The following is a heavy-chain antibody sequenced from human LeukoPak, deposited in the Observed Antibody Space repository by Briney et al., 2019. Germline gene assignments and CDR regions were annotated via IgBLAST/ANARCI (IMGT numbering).Heavy chain of an antibody. CDR1: GFTFSSYW. D-gene: IGHD2-15*01. J-gene: IGHJ4*02. CDR2: IKQDGSEK. CDR3: ARLAAGYCSGGSCYSD. V-gene: IGHV3-7*01. Sequence: PGGSLRLSCAASGFTFSSYWMSWVRQAPGKGLEWVANIKQDGSEKYYVDSVKGRFTISRDNAKNSLYLQMNSLRAEDTAVYYCARLAAGYCSGGSCYSDWGQGTLVTVSS.